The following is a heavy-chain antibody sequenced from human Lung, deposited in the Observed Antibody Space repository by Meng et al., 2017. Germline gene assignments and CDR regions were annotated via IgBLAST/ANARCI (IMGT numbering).Heavy chain of an antibody. Sequence: QGHHKQWVAGLLKPSETLSLTCVVSGGSFSDYYWSWIRQPPGKGLEWIGEINHSGSTNYNPSLESRATISVDTSQNNLSLKLSSVTAADSAMYYCARGPTTMAHDFDYWGQGTLVTVSS. CDR3: ARGPTTMAHDFDY. V-gene: IGHV4-34*01. CDR2: INHSGST. D-gene: IGHD4-11*01. J-gene: IGHJ4*02. CDR1: GGSFSDYY.